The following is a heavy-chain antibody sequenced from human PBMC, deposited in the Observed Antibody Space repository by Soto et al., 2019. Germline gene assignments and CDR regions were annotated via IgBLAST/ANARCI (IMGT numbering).Heavy chain of an antibody. D-gene: IGHD2-2*01. J-gene: IGHJ1*01. CDR1: GFTFSSYA. V-gene: IGHV3-23*01. CDR3: AKSVVPRRSTSCYYYFQH. Sequence: GGSLRLSCAASGFTFSSYAMSWVRQAPGKGLEWVSAISGSGGSTYYADSVKGRFTISRDNSKNTLYLQMNSLRAEDTAVYYCAKSVVPRRSTSCYYYFQHWGQGTLVTVSS. CDR2: ISGSGGST.